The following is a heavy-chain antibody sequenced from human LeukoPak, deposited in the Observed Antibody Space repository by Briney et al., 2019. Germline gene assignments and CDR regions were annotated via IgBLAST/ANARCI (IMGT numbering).Heavy chain of an antibody. CDR1: GFTFDDYA. D-gene: IGHD6-19*01. CDR2: ISGDGGST. Sequence: GGSLRLSCAASGFTFDDYAMHWVRQAPGMGLEWVSLISGDGGSTYYADSVKGRFTISRDNSKNSLYLQMNSLRTEDTALYYCAKVGRASGWYVFDYWGQGTLVTVSS. V-gene: IGHV3-43*02. CDR3: AKVGRASGWYVFDY. J-gene: IGHJ4*02.